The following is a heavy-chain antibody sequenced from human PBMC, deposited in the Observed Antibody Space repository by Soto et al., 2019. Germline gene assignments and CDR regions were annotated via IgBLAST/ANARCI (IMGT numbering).Heavy chain of an antibody. CDR2: ISAYNGNT. V-gene: IGHV1-18*01. Sequence: ASVKVSCKASGYTFTSYGISWVRQAPGQVLEWMGWISAYNGNTNYAQKLQGRVTMTTDTSTSTAYMELRSLRSDDTAVYYCARDNRAYYDFWSGYYTSGNWFDPWGQGTLVTVSS. CDR1: GYTFTSYG. CDR3: ARDNRAYYDFWSGYYTSGNWFDP. D-gene: IGHD3-3*01. J-gene: IGHJ5*02.